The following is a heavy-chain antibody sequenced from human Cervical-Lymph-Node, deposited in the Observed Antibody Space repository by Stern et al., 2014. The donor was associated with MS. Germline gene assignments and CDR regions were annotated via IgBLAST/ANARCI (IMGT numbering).Heavy chain of an antibody. Sequence: EVHLVESGGGLVKPGGSLRLSCAASGFTFSSYSMNWVRQAPGKGLEWVSSISSSSSYIYYADSVKGRCTISRDNAKNSLYLQMNSLRAEDTAVYYCARDQGNNYYYGMDVWGQGTTVTVSS. CDR2: ISSSSSYI. CDR1: GFTFSSYS. V-gene: IGHV3-21*01. CDR3: ARDQGNNYYYGMDV. J-gene: IGHJ6*02.